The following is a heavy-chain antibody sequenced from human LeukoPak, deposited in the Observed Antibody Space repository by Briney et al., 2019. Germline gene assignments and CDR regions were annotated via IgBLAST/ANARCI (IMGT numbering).Heavy chain of an antibody. CDR2: IYYSGST. Sequence: SETLSLTCTVSGGSISSGDYYWSWIRQPPGKGLEWIGYIYYSGSTYYNPSLKSRVTISVDTSRNQFSLKLSSVTAADTAVYYCARDLMVRGAPFDYWGQGTLVTVSS. J-gene: IGHJ4*02. V-gene: IGHV4-30-4*08. D-gene: IGHD3-10*01. CDR3: ARDLMVRGAPFDY. CDR1: GGSISSGDYY.